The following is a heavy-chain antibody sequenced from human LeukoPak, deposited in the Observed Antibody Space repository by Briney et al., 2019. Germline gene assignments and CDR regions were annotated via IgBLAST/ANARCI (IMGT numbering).Heavy chain of an antibody. CDR2: ISAYNGNT. J-gene: IGHJ4*02. Sequence: ASVKVSCKASGDSFMNFGLSWVRQSPGQGLEWMGWISAYNGNTNYAQKLQDRVTMTTDTSTITAYMELRSLRSDDTAVYYCARSAPGGLSTMIVVANPYFDYWGQGTLVTVSS. CDR3: ARSAPGGLSTMIVVANPYFDY. CDR1: GDSFMNFG. D-gene: IGHD3-22*01. V-gene: IGHV1-18*01.